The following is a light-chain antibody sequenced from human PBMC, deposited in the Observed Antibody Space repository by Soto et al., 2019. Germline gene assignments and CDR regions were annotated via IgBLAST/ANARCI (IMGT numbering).Light chain of an antibody. CDR1: QSITRN. CDR2: VES. V-gene: IGKV3-15*01. Sequence: EIEMTQSPSTLSVTLGDRATLSCRASQSITRNLAWFQQKPGQDPRLLIFVESIWATGVPARFSGSESGTDFTHTISSLQSEDFAVYYCQQYGSLPPINFGQGGLLEI. J-gene: IGKJ5*01. CDR3: QQYGSLPPIN.